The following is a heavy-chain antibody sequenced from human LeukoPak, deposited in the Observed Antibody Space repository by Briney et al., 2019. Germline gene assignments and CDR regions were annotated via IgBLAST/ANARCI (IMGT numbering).Heavy chain of an antibody. Sequence: SVKVSCKASGGTFSSYAISWVRQAPGQGLEWTGGIIPIFGTANYAQKFQGRVTITADESTSTAYMELSSLRSEDTAVYYCAREGAGTHYFDYWGQGTLVTVSS. V-gene: IGHV1-69*13. CDR3: AREGAGTHYFDY. CDR1: GGTFSSYA. J-gene: IGHJ4*02. CDR2: IIPIFGTA. D-gene: IGHD4/OR15-4a*01.